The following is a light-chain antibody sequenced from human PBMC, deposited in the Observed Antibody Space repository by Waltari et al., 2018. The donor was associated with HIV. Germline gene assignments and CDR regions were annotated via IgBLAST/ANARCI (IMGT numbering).Light chain of an antibody. CDR2: LGS. CDR3: MQALQTPLT. J-gene: IGKJ4*01. V-gene: IGKV2-28*01. CDR1: QSLLHSNGYNY. Sequence: DIVMTQSPLSLPVTPGEPASISCRSSQSLLHSNGYNYLDWYLQKPGQSPQLLIYLGSNRASGVPDRFSGSGSGTDFTLKISRVEAEDVAVYYCMQALQTPLTFGGGTKVESK.